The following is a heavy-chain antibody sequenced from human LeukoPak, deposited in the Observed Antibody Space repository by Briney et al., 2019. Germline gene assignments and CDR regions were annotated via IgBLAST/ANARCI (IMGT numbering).Heavy chain of an antibody. Sequence: SETLSLTCAVYGGSFSGYYWSWIRQPPGKGLKWIGEINHSGSTNYNPSLKSRVTISVDTSKNQFSLKLSSVTAADTAVYYCARAYYDILTGYRYGMDVWGQGTTVTVSS. CDR2: INHSGST. CDR1: GGSFSGYY. J-gene: IGHJ6*02. D-gene: IGHD3-9*01. V-gene: IGHV4-34*01. CDR3: ARAYYDILTGYRYGMDV.